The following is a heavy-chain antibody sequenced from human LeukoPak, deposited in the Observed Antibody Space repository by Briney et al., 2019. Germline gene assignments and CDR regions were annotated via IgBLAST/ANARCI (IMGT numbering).Heavy chain of an antibody. J-gene: IGHJ6*02. Sequence: ASVKVSCKASGYTFTSYGISWVRQAPGQGLEWMGWISAYNGNANYAQKLQGRVTMTTDTSTSTAYMELRSLRSGDTAVYYCARDSAVFGVVIINYYYYGMDVWGQGTTVTVSS. V-gene: IGHV1-18*01. D-gene: IGHD3-3*01. CDR2: ISAYNGNA. CDR3: ARDSAVFGVVIINYYYYGMDV. CDR1: GYTFTSYG.